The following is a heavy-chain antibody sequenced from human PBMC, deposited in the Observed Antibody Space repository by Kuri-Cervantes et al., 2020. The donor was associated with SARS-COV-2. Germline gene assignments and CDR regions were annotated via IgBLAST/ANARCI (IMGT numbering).Heavy chain of an antibody. CDR1: ISNFY. CDR3: ARESNYSHYYGTEV. V-gene: IGHV4-59*01. CDR2: IYYSGST. J-gene: IGHJ6*02. Sequence: SETLSLTCSVFISNFYWSWIRQPPGKGLEWIGYIYYSGSTTYNPSLKSRVTISVDTSKNQFSLELDSVTAADTAVYYCARESNYSHYYGTEVWGQGTTVTVSS.